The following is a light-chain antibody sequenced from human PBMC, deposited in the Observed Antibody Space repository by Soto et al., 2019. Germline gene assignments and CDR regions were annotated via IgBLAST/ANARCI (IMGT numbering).Light chain of an antibody. V-gene: IGLV2-23*02. J-gene: IGLJ1*01. CDR3: CSYAGIFV. CDR2: EVF. Sequence: QSVLTQPASVSGFPGQSITISCTGSSSDVGRYNLVSWYQQHPGKAPKLIIYEVFKRPSGVSNRFSGSKSGNTASLTVSGLQAEDEAYYYCCSYAGIFVFGRGTKVTVL. CDR1: SSDVGRYNL.